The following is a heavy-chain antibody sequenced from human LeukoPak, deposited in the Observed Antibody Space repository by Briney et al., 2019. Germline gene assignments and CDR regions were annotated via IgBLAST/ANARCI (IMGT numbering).Heavy chain of an antibody. D-gene: IGHD3-22*01. Sequence: GAPVKVSCKASGYTFTSYGISWVRQAPGQGLEWMGIINPSGGSTSYAQKFQGRVTMTRDMSTSTVYMELSSLRSEDTAVYYCARVGTGPVGDYYDSSGYYDYWGQGTLVTVSS. CDR1: GYTFTSYG. V-gene: IGHV1-46*01. J-gene: IGHJ4*02. CDR3: ARVGTGPVGDYYDSSGYYDY. CDR2: INPSGGST.